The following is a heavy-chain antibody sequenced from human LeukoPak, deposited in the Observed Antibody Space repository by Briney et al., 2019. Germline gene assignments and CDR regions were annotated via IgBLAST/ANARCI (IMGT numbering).Heavy chain of an antibody. CDR1: GFSFSSYA. D-gene: IGHD5-18*01. CDR2: IKQDGSEK. V-gene: IGHV3-7*04. Sequence: GGSLRLSCAASGFSFSSYAMIWVRQAPGKGLGWVANIKQDGSEKYYVDSVKGRFTISRDNAKNSLYLQMNSLRAEDTAVYYCARGDTPFDYWGQGTLVTVSS. J-gene: IGHJ4*02. CDR3: ARGDTPFDY.